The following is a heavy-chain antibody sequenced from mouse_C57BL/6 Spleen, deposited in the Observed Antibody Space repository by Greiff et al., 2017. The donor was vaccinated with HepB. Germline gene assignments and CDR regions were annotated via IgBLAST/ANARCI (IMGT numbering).Heavy chain of an antibody. CDR2: ISYDGSN. CDR1: GYSITSGYS. V-gene: IGHV3-6*01. J-gene: IGHJ2*01. Sequence: EVKLQESGPGLVKPSQSLSLTCSVTGYSITSGYSWNWIRQFPGNNLEWMGYISYDGSNNYNPSLKNRISITRDTSKNQFFLKLNSVTTEDTATYYCARDPFDYWGQGTTLTVSS. CDR3: ARDPFDY.